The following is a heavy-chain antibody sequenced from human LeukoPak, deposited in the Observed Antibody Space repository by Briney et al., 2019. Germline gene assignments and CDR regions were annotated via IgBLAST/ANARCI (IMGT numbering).Heavy chain of an antibody. V-gene: IGHV3-15*01. J-gene: IGHJ4*02. CDR2: IRRKTDGGTT. Sequence: PGGSLRLSCAASGFTFSNVWMSWVRQVPGKGLEWVGRIRRKTDGGTTDHAAPVKGRFTISRDDSKNTLYLQMNSLKTEDTAVYYCVIDLVTKGYFDCWGQGTLVTVSS. CDR1: GFTFSNVW. CDR3: VIDLVTKGYFDC. D-gene: IGHD2-21*02.